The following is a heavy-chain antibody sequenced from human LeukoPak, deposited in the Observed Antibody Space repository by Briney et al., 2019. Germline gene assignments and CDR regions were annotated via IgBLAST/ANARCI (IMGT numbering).Heavy chain of an antibody. CDR2: INPNSGGT. CDR3: ARDGGLPVAGRRGYWLDP. Sequence: ASVKVSCKASGYTFTSYAMNWVRQAPGQGLEWMGWINPNSGGTNYAENFQGRVTMTRDTSISTAYMELSSLRSDDTAVYFCARDGGLPVAGRRGYWLDPWGQGTLVTVS. CDR1: GYTFTSYA. D-gene: IGHD6-19*01. J-gene: IGHJ5*02. V-gene: IGHV1-2*02.